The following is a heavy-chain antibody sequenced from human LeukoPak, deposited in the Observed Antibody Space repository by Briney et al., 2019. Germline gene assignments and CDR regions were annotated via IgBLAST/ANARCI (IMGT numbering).Heavy chain of an antibody. Sequence: GGSLRLSCAASGFTFSSYSMSWVRQAPGKGLEWVSSISSSSSYIYYADSVKGRFTISRDNAKNSLYLQMNSLRAEDTAVYYCARDGAVAGNFDYWGQGTLVTVSS. D-gene: IGHD6-19*01. CDR2: ISSSSSYI. CDR1: GFTFSSYS. CDR3: ARDGAVAGNFDY. V-gene: IGHV3-21*01. J-gene: IGHJ4*02.